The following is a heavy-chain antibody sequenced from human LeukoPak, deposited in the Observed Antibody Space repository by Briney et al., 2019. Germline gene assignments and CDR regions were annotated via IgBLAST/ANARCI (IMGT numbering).Heavy chain of an antibody. CDR3: ARGTFRVFPYYYDSSGYSAFDI. CDR1: GGSFSGYY. CDR2: INHSGST. V-gene: IGHV4-34*01. J-gene: IGHJ3*02. Sequence: SETLSLTCAVYGGSFSGYYWSWIRQPPGKGLEWIGEINHSGSTNHNPSLKSRVTISVDTSKNQFSLKLSSVTAADTAVYYCARGTFRVFPYYYDSSGYSAFDIWGQGTMVTVSS. D-gene: IGHD3-22*01.